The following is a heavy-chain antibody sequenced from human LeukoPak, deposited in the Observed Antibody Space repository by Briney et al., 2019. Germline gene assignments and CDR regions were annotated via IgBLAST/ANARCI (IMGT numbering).Heavy chain of an antibody. Sequence: SETLSLTCAVYGGSFSGYYWSWIRQPPGKGLEWIGEINHSGSTNYNPSLKSRVTISVDTSKNQFSLKLSSVTAADTAVYYCARDGAVAGTGGGLYWGQGTLVTVSS. CDR2: INHSGST. CDR3: ARDGAVAGTGGGLY. J-gene: IGHJ4*02. CDR1: GGSFSGYY. D-gene: IGHD6-19*01. V-gene: IGHV4-34*01.